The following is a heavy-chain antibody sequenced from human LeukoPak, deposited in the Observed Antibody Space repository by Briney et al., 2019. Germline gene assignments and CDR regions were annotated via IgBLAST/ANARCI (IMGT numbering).Heavy chain of an antibody. D-gene: IGHD3-3*01. CDR3: ARGLFHDFWSGYYH. Sequence: ASVKVSCKASGYTFTSYDINWVRQATGHGLEWMGWMNTNSGNTGYAQKFQGRVTMTRNTSISTAYMELSSLRSEDTAVYYCARGLFHDFWSGYYHWGQGTLVTVSS. CDR2: MNTNSGNT. J-gene: IGHJ5*02. CDR1: GYTFTSYD. V-gene: IGHV1-8*01.